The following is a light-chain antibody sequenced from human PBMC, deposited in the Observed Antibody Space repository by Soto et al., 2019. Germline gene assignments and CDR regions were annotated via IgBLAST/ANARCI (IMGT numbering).Light chain of an antibody. CDR1: QSVSSN. CDR3: QQYNNWHPWT. Sequence: EIVMTQSPATLSVSPGERATLSCRASQSVSSNLAWYQQKPGQAPRPLIYGASTRATGTPARFSGSGSGTEYTLTISSLQYEDVAVYYCQQYNNWHPWTFGQGTKVEIK. J-gene: IGKJ1*01. CDR2: GAS. V-gene: IGKV3-15*01.